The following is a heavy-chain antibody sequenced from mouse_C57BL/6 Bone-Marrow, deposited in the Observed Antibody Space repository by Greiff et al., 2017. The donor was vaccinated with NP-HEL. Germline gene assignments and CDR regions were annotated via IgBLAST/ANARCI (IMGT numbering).Heavy chain of an antibody. J-gene: IGHJ3*01. CDR1: GYTFTTYW. CDR2: IDPSDSYT. CDR3: ARKAYYGRSYEFAY. D-gene: IGHD1-1*01. V-gene: IGHV1-50*01. Sequence: QVQLQQPGAELVKPGASVKLSCKASGYTFTTYWMQWVKQRPGQGLEWIGEIDPSDSYTNYNQKFKGKATLTVDTSSSTAYMQLSSLTSGASAVYYCARKAYYGRSYEFAYWGQGTLVTVSA.